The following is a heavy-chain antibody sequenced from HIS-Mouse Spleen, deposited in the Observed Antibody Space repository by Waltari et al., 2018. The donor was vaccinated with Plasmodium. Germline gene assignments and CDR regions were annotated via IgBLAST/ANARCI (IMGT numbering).Heavy chain of an antibody. Sequence: QVQLQESGPGLVKPSETLSLTCTVSGGSISSYYWSWIRQPPGKGLEWIGYIYYSGSTHYTPALKSRVTISVDTSKNQFSLKLSSVTAADTAVYYCARLRYSYGYFDYWGQGTLVTVSS. D-gene: IGHD5-18*01. CDR2: IYYSGST. CDR3: ARLRYSYGYFDY. CDR1: GGSISSYY. J-gene: IGHJ4*02. V-gene: IGHV4-59*08.